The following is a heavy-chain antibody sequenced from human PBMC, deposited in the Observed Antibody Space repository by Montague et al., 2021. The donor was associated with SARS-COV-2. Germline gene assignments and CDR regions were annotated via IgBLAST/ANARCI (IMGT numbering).Heavy chain of an antibody. CDR1: GGSISSGSYY. J-gene: IGHJ4*02. CDR2: IYTSGST. Sequence: TLSLTCTVSGGSISSGSYYWSWIRQPAGKGLEWIGRIYTSGSTNYNPSLKSRVTISVDTSKNQFSLKLSSVTAADTAVYYCARQPTLPRADYWGQGILVTVSS. CDR3: ARQPTLPRADY. V-gene: IGHV4-61*02.